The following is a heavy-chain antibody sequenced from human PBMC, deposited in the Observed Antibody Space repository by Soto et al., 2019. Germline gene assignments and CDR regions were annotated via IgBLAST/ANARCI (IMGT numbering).Heavy chain of an antibody. Sequence: QVQLQESGPGLVKPSETLSLTCSVSGVSTSNHYWTWIRKPPGQGPEWIGCIYYRGTTNYNASFNSRVALSVDTTKNQVSLKLTSVTTADKTVYYCARGGGSPYHDHEFDYWGQGILVTVSS. J-gene: IGHJ4*02. CDR1: GVSTSNHY. V-gene: IGHV4-59*11. CDR3: ARGGGSPYHDHEFDY. D-gene: IGHD2-2*01. CDR2: IYYRGTT.